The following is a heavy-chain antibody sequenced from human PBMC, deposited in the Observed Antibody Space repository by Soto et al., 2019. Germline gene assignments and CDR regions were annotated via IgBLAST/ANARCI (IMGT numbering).Heavy chain of an antibody. J-gene: IGHJ4*02. CDR1: GFTFSDYN. CDR2: ISSSGSTT. D-gene: IGHD3-22*01. Sequence: GGSLRLSCAASGFTFSDYNMNWIRQAPGKGLEWVSHISSSGSTTDYADSVKGRFTISRDNAKNSVYVEMHSLRAEDTAVYYCARDLGYYDSSGYFDYWGQGTLVTVSS. CDR3: ARDLGYYDSSGYFDY. V-gene: IGHV3-11*01.